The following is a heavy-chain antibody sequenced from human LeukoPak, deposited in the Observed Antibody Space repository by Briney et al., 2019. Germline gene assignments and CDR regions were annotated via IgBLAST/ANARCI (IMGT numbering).Heavy chain of an antibody. CDR2: INPSGGST. D-gene: IGHD4-11*01. V-gene: IGHV1-46*01. Sequence: ASVKVSCKASGYTFTSYYMHWVRQAPGQGLEWMGIINPSGGSTSYAQKFQGRVTMTTDTSTSTAYMALRTLRSNHTPVYYCARGVMTTVMPINDYWGQGTLVTVSS. CDR1: GYTFTSYY. CDR3: ARGVMTTVMPINDY. J-gene: IGHJ4*02.